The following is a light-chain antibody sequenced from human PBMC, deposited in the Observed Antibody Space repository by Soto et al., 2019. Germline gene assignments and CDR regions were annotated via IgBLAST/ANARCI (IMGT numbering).Light chain of an antibody. CDR2: GAS. CDR1: QSITTF. J-gene: IGKJ1*01. V-gene: IGKV1-39*01. CDR3: QQTDTIPRT. Sequence: DIQMTQSPSSLSASVGDRVTITCRASQSITTFLNWYQQKPGKAPNLLIYGASTLESGVPSRFSGSGSGTDFTLTVSSLQVEDFATYYCQQTDTIPRTFGQGTKVDIK.